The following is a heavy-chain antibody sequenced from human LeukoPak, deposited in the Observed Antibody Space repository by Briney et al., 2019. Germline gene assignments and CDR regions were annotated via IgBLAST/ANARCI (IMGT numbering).Heavy chain of an antibody. CDR3: ARGRDGYNRDLDY. D-gene: IGHD5-24*01. V-gene: IGHV1-46*01. CDR1: GYTFTSYY. CDR2: INPTGGST. J-gene: IGHJ4*02. Sequence: ASVKVSCKASGYTFTSYYMHWVRQAPGQGLEWMGLINPTGGSTGYAQKFQGRVTMTRDMSTSTVYIDLSSLRSEDTAVYYCARGRDGYNRDLDYWGQGTLVTVSS.